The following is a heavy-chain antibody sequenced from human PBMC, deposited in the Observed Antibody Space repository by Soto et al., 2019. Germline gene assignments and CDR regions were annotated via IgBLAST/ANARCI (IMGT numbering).Heavy chain of an antibody. CDR3: ARGPLYDSRGYYHYYYFDY. D-gene: IGHD3-22*01. CDR2: ISSSGSTI. CDR1: GFTFGSHE. Sequence: ESVGGLVQPGGSLRLSCAAYGFTFGSHEMNWVRQAPGKGLEWVSYISSSGSTIHYADSVKGRFTISRDNAKNSLYLQMNSLRAEDTAVYYCARGPLYDSRGYYHYYYFDYWGQGTLVTVSS. J-gene: IGHJ4*02. V-gene: IGHV3-48*03.